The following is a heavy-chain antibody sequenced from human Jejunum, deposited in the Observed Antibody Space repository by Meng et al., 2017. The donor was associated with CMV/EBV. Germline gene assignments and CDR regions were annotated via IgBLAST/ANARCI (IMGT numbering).Heavy chain of an antibody. CDR2: INPNSGAT. Sequence: KASGYTFIAYYIHWVRQAPGQGLERLGWINPNSGATTYAQKFQGWVTMTRDRSISTTYIEVNSLKSDDTAMYYCVRSQMTTLPNFDYWGQGSLVTVSS. J-gene: IGHJ4*02. V-gene: IGHV1-2*04. D-gene: IGHD4-17*01. CDR3: VRSQMTTLPNFDY. CDR1: GYTFIAYY.